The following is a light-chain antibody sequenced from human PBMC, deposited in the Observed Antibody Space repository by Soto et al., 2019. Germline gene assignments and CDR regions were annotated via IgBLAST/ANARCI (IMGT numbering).Light chain of an antibody. CDR1: QSLLFNVNNKNY. J-gene: IGKJ4*01. CDR2: WAS. V-gene: IGKV4-1*01. CDR3: QQYFATPLT. Sequence: DILITQSPDALAVSVCERATFNCKYSQSLLFNVNNKNYLAWYQQKLGQPPKLLIYWASARESGVPDRFSGSGSETNFTLTISSLQAEDVAVYYCQQYFATPLTFGGGTKVDIK.